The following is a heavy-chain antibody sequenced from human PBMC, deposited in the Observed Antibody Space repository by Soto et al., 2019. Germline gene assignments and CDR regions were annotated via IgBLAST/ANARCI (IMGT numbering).Heavy chain of an antibody. D-gene: IGHD3-3*01. Sequence: GGSLRLSCAASGFTFSSYAMSWVRQAPGKGLEWVSAISGSGGSTYYADSVKGRFTISRGNSKNTLYLQMNSLRAEDTAVYYCAKVGHYDFWSGYYTPGDYYYMDVWGKGTTVTVSS. J-gene: IGHJ6*03. CDR3: AKVGHYDFWSGYYTPGDYYYMDV. CDR2: ISGSGGST. V-gene: IGHV3-23*01. CDR1: GFTFSSYA.